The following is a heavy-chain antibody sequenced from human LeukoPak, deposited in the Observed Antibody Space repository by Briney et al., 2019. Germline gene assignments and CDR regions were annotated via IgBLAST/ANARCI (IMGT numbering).Heavy chain of an antibody. D-gene: IGHD4-17*01. CDR3: ARVEDDYGDYYYGMDV. CDR2: IKPNSGGT. V-gene: IGHV1-2*02. J-gene: IGHJ6*02. CDR1: GYTFTSYY. Sequence: ASVKVSCKASGYTFTSYYMHWVRQAPGQGLEWMGWIKPNSGGTNYAQKFQGRVTMTRDTSISTAYMELSRLRSDDTAVYYCARVEDDYGDYYYGMDVWGQGTTVTVPS.